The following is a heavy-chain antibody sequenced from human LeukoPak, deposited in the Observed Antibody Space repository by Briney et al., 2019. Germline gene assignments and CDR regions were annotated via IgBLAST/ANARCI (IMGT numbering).Heavy chain of an antibody. J-gene: IGHJ6*03. CDR2: IYTSGST. CDR1: GGSFSGYY. CDR3: ARLVGGYPYYYYYMDV. V-gene: IGHV4-59*10. Sequence: SETLSLTCAVYGGSFSGYYWSWIRQPAGKGLEWIGRIYTSGSTNYNPSLKSRATISVDTSKNQFSLKLSSVTAADTAVYYCARLVGGYPYYYYYMDVWGKGTTVTISS. D-gene: IGHD5-12*01.